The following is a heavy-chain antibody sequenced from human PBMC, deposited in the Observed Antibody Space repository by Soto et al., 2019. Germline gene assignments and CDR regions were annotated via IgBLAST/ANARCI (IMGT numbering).Heavy chain of an antibody. J-gene: IGHJ6*02. CDR2: IYHSGST. CDR3: ARVPLRSYYYYYGMGV. CDR1: GGSISSSNW. Sequence: PSETLSLTCAVSGGSISSSNWWSWVRQPPGKGLEWIGEIYHSGSTNYNPSLKSRVTISVDKSKNQFSLKLSSVTAADTAVYYCARVPLRSYYYYYGMGVWGQGTMVTVSS. V-gene: IGHV4-4*02. D-gene: IGHD4-17*01.